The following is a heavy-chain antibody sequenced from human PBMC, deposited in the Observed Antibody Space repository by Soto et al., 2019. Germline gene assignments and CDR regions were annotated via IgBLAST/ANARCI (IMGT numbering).Heavy chain of an antibody. D-gene: IGHD6-19*01. V-gene: IGHV4-34*01. CDR3: ARGKRGSQGIAVAGLHFDY. J-gene: IGHJ4*02. CDR2: INHSGST. CDR1: GGSFSGYY. Sequence: ETLSLTCAVYGGSFSGYYWSWIRQPPGKGLEWIGEINHSGSTNYNPSLKSRVTISVDTSKNQFSLKLSSVTAADTAVYYCARGKRGSQGIAVAGLHFDYWGQGTLVTVSS.